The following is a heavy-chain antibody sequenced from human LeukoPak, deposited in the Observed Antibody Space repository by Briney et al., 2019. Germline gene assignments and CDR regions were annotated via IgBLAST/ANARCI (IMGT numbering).Heavy chain of an antibody. J-gene: IGHJ4*02. CDR3: ARDETYDYESNGYLDF. V-gene: IGHV3-7*01. D-gene: IGHD3-22*01. CDR2: IRHDGSET. CDR1: GFIFSPYW. Sequence: GGSLRLSCAASGFIFSPYWMSWVRQAPGKGLEWVANIRHDGSETYYVDSLRGRFTISRDNAKNLVYLQMSSLRAEDTAIYYCARDETYDYESNGYLDFWGQGTVVTVSS.